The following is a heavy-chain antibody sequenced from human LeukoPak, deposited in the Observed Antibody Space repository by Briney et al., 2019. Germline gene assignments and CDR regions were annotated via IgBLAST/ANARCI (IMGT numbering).Heavy chain of an antibody. Sequence: PSETLSLTCAVYGGSFSGYYWSWIRQPPGKGLEWIGEINHRGSTNYNPSLKGRVTISVDTSKNQFSLKLSSVTAADTAVYYCARGGIVVVPAAIEYNWFDPWGQGTLVTVSS. CDR2: INHRGST. V-gene: IGHV4-34*01. CDR3: ARGGIVVVPAAIEYNWFDP. J-gene: IGHJ5*02. CDR1: GGSFSGYY. D-gene: IGHD2-2*02.